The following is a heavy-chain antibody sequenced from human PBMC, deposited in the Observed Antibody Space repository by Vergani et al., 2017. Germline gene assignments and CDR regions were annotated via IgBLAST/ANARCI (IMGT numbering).Heavy chain of an antibody. Sequence: QLQLQESGPGLVKPSETLSLTCTVSGGSISSSSYYWGWIRQPPGKGLEWIGSIYYSGSTYYNPSLKSRVTISVDTSKNQFSLKLSSVTAADTAVYYCARTYYDSSGYYPYGGQGTRVTVSS. J-gene: IGHJ4*02. D-gene: IGHD3-22*01. CDR2: IYYSGST. CDR3: ARTYYDSSGYYPY. CDR1: GGSISSSSYY. V-gene: IGHV4-39*07.